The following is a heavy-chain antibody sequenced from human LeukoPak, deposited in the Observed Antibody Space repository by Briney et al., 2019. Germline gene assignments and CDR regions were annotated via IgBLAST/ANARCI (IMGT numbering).Heavy chain of an antibody. CDR1: GFTFSSYA. Sequence: PGGSLRLSCAASGFTFSSYAMSWVRQAPGKGLEWVSAISGRGGSTYYADSVKGRFTMSRDNSKNTLYLQMNSLRAEDTAVYYCAKGEYSRSWYAEYFQHWGQGTLVTVSS. CDR2: ISGRGGST. J-gene: IGHJ1*01. CDR3: AKGEYSRSWYAEYFQH. V-gene: IGHV3-23*01. D-gene: IGHD6-13*01.